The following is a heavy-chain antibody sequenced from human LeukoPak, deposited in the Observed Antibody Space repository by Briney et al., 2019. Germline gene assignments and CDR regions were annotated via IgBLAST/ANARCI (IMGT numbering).Heavy chain of an antibody. CDR3: ARMSGYCSRTSCYTPPFDY. D-gene: IGHD2-2*02. Sequence: GGSLRLSCAASGFTFSSYWMSWVRQAPGKGLEWVANIKQDGSEKYYVDSVKGRFTISRDNAKNSLYLRMNSLRAEDTAVYYCARMSGYCSRTSCYTPPFDYWGQGTLVTVSS. CDR1: GFTFSSYW. CDR2: IKQDGSEK. J-gene: IGHJ4*02. V-gene: IGHV3-7*01.